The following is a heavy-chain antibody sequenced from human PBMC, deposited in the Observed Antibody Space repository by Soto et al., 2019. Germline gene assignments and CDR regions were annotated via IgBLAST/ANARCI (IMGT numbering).Heavy chain of an antibody. CDR2: ISSSSSTI. Sequence: EVQLVESGGGLVQPGGSLRLSCAASGFTFSSYSMNWVRQAPGKGLEWVSYISSSSSTIYYADSVKGRFTISRHNAKNSLYLQMNSLRDEYTAVYYCARDNGKRFDWLPDNWFDPWGQGTLVTVSS. V-gene: IGHV3-48*02. CDR3: ARDNGKRFDWLPDNWFDP. CDR1: GFTFSSYS. D-gene: IGHD3-9*01. J-gene: IGHJ5*02.